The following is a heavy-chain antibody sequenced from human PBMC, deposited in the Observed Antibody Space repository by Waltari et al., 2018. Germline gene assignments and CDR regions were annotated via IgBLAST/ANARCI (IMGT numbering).Heavy chain of an antibody. Sequence: EVQLLESGGGLVQPGGSLRLSCAAAGFPFRSYAMSWVRQSPGQGREWVSAISGSGGSTYYADSVKGRFTISRDNSKNTLYLQMNSLRAEDTAVYYCAKIWGAYYDILTGYEAGDYWGQGTLVTVSS. V-gene: IGHV3-23*01. D-gene: IGHD3-9*01. J-gene: IGHJ4*02. CDR2: ISGSGGST. CDR1: GFPFRSYA. CDR3: AKIWGAYYDILTGYEAGDY.